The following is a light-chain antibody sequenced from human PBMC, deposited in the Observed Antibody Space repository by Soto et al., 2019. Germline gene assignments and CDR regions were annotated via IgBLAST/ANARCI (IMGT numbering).Light chain of an antibody. CDR2: GAS. Sequence: EIVLTQSPGTLSLSPGERDNISCRASQSVSSSYLAWYQQKPGQAPRLLIYGASSRATGIPDRFSGSGSGTDFTLTISRLEPEDFAVYYCQQYGSSPWTFGQGTKVDIK. V-gene: IGKV3-20*01. CDR3: QQYGSSPWT. J-gene: IGKJ1*01. CDR1: QSVSSSY.